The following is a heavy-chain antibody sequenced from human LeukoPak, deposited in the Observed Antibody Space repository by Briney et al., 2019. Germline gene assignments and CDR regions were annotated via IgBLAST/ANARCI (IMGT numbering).Heavy chain of an antibody. Sequence: GGSLRLSCAASGFTFSSYAMHWVRQAPGKGLEWVAVISYDGSNKYYADSVKGRFTISRDNSKNTLYLQMNSLRAEDTAVYYCAKDSSSWYYDYWGQGTLVTVSS. V-gene: IGHV3-30-3*01. J-gene: IGHJ4*02. CDR2: ISYDGSNK. D-gene: IGHD6-13*01. CDR3: AKDSSSWYYDY. CDR1: GFTFSSYA.